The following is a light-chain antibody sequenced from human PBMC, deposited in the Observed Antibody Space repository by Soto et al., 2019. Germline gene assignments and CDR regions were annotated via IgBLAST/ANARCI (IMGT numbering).Light chain of an antibody. CDR2: DDS. Sequence: SYELTQPPAVSVAPGQTARITCGGTNGGSRGVHLYQQKSGQATVVVVYDDSARHSASPEPFSGSNSGNTATLTMSSVEAGDEADYFSQVCIDSTAHIYIFGPSTKVTVL. CDR3: QVCIDSTAHIYI. CDR1: NGGSRG. V-gene: IGLV3-21*02. J-gene: IGLJ1*01.